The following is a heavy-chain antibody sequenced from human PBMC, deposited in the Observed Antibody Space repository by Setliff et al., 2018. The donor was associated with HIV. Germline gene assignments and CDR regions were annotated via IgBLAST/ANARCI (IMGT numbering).Heavy chain of an antibody. CDR1: GFTVSTFS. D-gene: IGHD2-15*01. J-gene: IGHJ6*02. Sequence: GESLQLSCLVSGFTVSTFSLNWARQAPGKRPDYVAALSRVGDNTKYADSVKGRFTISRDYSKNTLFLQMNCLRPEDTAVYYCASDCRVGFVFTYGMDVWGQGTLVTVSS. CDR3: ASDCRVGFVFTYGMDV. CDR2: LSRVGDNT. V-gene: IGHV3-64*04.